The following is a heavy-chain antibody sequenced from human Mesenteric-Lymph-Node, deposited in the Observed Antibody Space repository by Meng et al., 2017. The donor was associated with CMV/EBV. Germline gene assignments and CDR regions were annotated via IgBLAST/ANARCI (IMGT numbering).Heavy chain of an antibody. Sequence: GESLKISCAASGFTFSSYTMNWVRQAPGKGLKWVSSISTSSTYIYYADSVKGRFTISRDNAKNSLYLQMNSLRAEDTAVYYCAGVDSPGWFEPWGQGTLVTVSS. D-gene: IGHD3-9*01. J-gene: IGHJ5*02. CDR1: GFTFSSYT. CDR2: ISTSSTYI. CDR3: AGVDSPGWFEP. V-gene: IGHV3-21*01.